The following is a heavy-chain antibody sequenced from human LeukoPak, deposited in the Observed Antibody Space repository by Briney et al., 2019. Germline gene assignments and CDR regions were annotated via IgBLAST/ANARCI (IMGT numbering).Heavy chain of an antibody. CDR3: SRGGGDKADEWSWFDP. CDR1: GYTFTNYY. Sequence: ASVKVSCKSTGYTFTNYYILWVRQAPGQGLEWMGIINPSGGTTTYAQKFQGRVTLIRDMFKSTVNMELSRLRSEDTAEYYCSRGGGDKADEWSWFDPWGQGTLVTVSS. J-gene: IGHJ5*02. CDR2: INPSGGTT. D-gene: IGHD5-18*01. V-gene: IGHV1-46*01.